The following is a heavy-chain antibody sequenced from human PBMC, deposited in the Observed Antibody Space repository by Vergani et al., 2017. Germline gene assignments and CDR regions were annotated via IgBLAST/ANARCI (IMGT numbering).Heavy chain of an antibody. CDR2: IMPDGSAT. CDR3: ASARSSETYYMSNWLDS. J-gene: IGHJ5*01. CDR1: GFTLSDFW. Sequence: EVKLVESGGGLVQPGESLRLPCTASGFTLSDFWMTWVRQVPGKGWEWGANIMPDGSATMYAASLRGRFSISRDNAQNTLYLQMNSLSVEDTGVYYCASARSSETYYMSNWLDSWGQGTLVTVSS. D-gene: IGHD3-10*01. V-gene: IGHV3-7*01.